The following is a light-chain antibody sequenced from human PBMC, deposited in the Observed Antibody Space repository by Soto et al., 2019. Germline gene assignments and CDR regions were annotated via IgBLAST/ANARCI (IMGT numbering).Light chain of an antibody. V-gene: IGKV1-39*01. CDR1: QSISSW. CDR3: HQSYRIPHI. J-gene: IGKJ1*01. Sequence: IQMTPSRSTLSASVVDRVTITCRASQSISSWLAWYQQKPGKAPKLLIYAASRLQSGVPSRFSGSGSGTDFTLTISSLQPADFATFYCHQSYRIPHIFGPGTKVDIK. CDR2: AAS.